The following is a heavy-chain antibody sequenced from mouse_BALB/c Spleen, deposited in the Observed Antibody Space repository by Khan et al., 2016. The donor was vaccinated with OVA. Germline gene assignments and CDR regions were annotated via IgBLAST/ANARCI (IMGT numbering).Heavy chain of an antibody. J-gene: IGHJ3*01. Sequence: QVQLQQSGAELARPGASVQMSCKTSGYTFTTYTMHWVKQRPGQGLEWIGYIIPSSDYTNYNQKFKDKATLTADKSSSTAYMHLSSLTSEDSAVYYCAREGAYYRSDGWFAYWGHGTLVTVSA. V-gene: IGHV1-4*01. CDR2: IIPSSDYT. CDR1: GYTFTTYT. D-gene: IGHD2-14*01. CDR3: AREGAYYRSDGWFAY.